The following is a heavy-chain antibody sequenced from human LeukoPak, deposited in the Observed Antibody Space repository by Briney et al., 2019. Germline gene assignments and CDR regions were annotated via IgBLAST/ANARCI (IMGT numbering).Heavy chain of an antibody. Sequence: PGGSLRLSCAASGFTFSSYSMNWVRQAPGKGLEWVSSISSSSSYIYYADSVKGRFTISRDNAKDSLYLQMNSLRAEDTAVYYCARVQAVAGKDWGQGTLVTVSS. CDR3: ARVQAVAGKD. CDR1: GFTFSSYS. D-gene: IGHD6-19*01. J-gene: IGHJ4*02. CDR2: ISSSSSYI. V-gene: IGHV3-21*01.